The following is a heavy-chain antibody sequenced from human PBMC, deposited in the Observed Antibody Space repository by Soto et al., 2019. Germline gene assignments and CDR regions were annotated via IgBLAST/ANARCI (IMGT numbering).Heavy chain of an antibody. V-gene: IGHV4-39*01. J-gene: IGHJ4*02. Sequence: SETLSLTCTVSGGSLSSSSYFWGWIRQPPGKGLEWIGTIYYSGTTNYNPSLKTRVTISVDTSKDQFSLELSSMTAADTAVYYCASRFWSGPSPGDYWGQGTLVTVSS. D-gene: IGHD3-3*01. CDR2: IYYSGTT. CDR3: ASRFWSGPSPGDY. CDR1: GGSLSSSSYF.